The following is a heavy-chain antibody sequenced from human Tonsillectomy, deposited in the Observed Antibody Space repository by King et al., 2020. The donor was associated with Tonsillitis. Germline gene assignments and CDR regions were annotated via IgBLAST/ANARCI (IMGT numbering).Heavy chain of an antibody. CDR2: IYYSGTT. V-gene: IGHV4-39*01. D-gene: IGHD1-26*01. J-gene: IGHJ4*02. CDR1: GGSISSSSYF. Sequence: QLQESGPGLVKPSETLSLTCTVSGGSISSSSYFCGWIRQPPGKGLEWIGTIYYSGTTYYNPSLKSRVTISVDTSKNQFSLKLSSVTAADTAVYYCARKDSGSYQYYFDYWGQGTLVTVSS. CDR3: ARKDSGSYQYYFDY.